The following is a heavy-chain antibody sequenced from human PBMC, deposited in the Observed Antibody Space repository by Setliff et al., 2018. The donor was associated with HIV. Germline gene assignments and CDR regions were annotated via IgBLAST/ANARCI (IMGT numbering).Heavy chain of an antibody. D-gene: IGHD3-16*01. Sequence: PGGSLRLSCATSGFTFSNYWMRWVRQAPGKGLERVADTKPDGSETYYEDSVRGRFTISRDNAKNSLYLQMNSLRAEDTAIYYCAARGSYFGSWGQGTLVTVSS. CDR1: GFTFSNYW. CDR2: TKPDGSET. J-gene: IGHJ4*02. V-gene: IGHV3-7*03. CDR3: AARGSYFGS.